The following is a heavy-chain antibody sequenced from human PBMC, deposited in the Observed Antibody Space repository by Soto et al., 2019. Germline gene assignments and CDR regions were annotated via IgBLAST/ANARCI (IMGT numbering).Heavy chain of an antibody. Sequence: NPSETLSLTCAVYGGPFSGYYWSWIRQPPGKGLEWIGEINHSGSTNYNPSLKSRVTISVDTSKNQFSLKLSSVTAADTAVYYCARVRYGYYYYYGMDVWGQGTTVTVSS. D-gene: IGHD3-9*01. CDR2: INHSGST. CDR1: GGPFSGYY. V-gene: IGHV4-34*01. CDR3: ARVRYGYYYYYGMDV. J-gene: IGHJ6*02.